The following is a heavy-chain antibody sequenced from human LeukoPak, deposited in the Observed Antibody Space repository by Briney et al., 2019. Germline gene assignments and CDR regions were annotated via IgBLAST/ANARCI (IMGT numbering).Heavy chain of an antibody. Sequence: SETLSLTCTVSGGSISSYYWSWIRQPPGKGLEWIGYIYTSGSTNYNPSLKSRVTISVDTSKNQFSLKLSSVTAADTAVYYCARSREEDGFRYFDYWGQGTLVTVSS. D-gene: IGHD5-24*01. CDR2: IYTSGST. CDR3: ARSREEDGFRYFDY. V-gene: IGHV4-4*09. J-gene: IGHJ4*02. CDR1: GGSISSYY.